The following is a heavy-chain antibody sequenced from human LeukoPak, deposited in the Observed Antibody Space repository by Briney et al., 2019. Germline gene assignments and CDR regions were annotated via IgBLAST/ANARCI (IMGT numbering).Heavy chain of an antibody. CDR2: ISSSGSTI. CDR3: AHMVRGVADY. V-gene: IGHV3-48*03. CDR1: GFTFSNYE. D-gene: IGHD3-10*01. J-gene: IGHJ4*02. Sequence: AGGSLRLSCAASGFTFSNYEINWVRQAPGKGLEWVSYISSSGSTIYYADSVKGRFTISRDNAKNSLYLQMNSLRAEDTAVYYCAHMVRGVADYWGQGTLVTVSS.